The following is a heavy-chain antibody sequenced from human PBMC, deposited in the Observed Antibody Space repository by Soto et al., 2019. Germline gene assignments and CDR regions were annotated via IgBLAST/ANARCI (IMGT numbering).Heavy chain of an antibody. V-gene: IGHV4-31*11. Sequence: PSETLSLTCAVSGGSIRSVVYYWSGLRKTPGKGLEWLGYISYRAPPYSTPSLKRRDSLSLDTDQDTFSLKLASVSAADTAVYYCERMEAQGNLHEYFGYGGQGILVTVSS. J-gene: IGHJ4*02. CDR3: ERMEAQGNLHEYFGY. D-gene: IGHD3-9*01. CDR2: ISYRAPP. CDR1: GGSIRSVVYY.